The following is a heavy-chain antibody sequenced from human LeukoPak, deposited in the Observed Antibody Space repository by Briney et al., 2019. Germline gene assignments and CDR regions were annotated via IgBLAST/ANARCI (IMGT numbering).Heavy chain of an antibody. CDR1: GFSFGIYG. CDR2: IRYDGVNK. J-gene: IGHJ4*02. CDR3: TKKTTGNDDHFDS. Sequence: GGSLRLSCAASGFSFGIYGMNWVGQAPGKGLEWVAYIRYDGVNKYYADSVKGRFTISRDNSKNTLYLQMNSLRAEDTAVYYCTKKTTGNDDHFDSWGQGTLVTVSS. D-gene: IGHD1-1*01. V-gene: IGHV3-30*02.